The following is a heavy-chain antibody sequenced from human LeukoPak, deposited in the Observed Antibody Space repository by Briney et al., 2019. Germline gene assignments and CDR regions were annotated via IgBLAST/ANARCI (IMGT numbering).Heavy chain of an antibody. V-gene: IGHV3-7*01. CDR3: VRDGGVSGYDLLDY. CDR1: GFTLSNYW. CDR2: INQDGSKE. J-gene: IGHJ4*02. Sequence: GCALRLSCAASGFTLSNYWMTGVGQAAARGVEGVAHINQDGSKEYYMDSVKARFTISRDNAKNSLSLQMNSLRAEDTAVYYCVRDGGVSGYDLLDYWGQGTLVTVSS. D-gene: IGHD5-12*01.